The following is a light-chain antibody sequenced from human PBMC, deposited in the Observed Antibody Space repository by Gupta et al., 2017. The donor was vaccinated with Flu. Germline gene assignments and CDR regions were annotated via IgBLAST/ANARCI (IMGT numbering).Light chain of an antibody. CDR3: QQSYTTPRT. CDR2: AAS. J-gene: IGKJ2*01. CDR1: QTISSF. V-gene: IGKV1-39*01. Sequence: DIQMTQSPSSLSASVGDRVTITCRASQTISSFLNWYQQKPGKAPNLLIYAASSLQSEVPSRFSGSGSGTDFTLTVSSLQPEDFATYYCQQSYTTPRTVGQGTKLEIK.